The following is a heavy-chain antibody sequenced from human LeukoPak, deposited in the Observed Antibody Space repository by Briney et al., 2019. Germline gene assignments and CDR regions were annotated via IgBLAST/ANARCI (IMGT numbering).Heavy chain of an antibody. CDR3: ARAACSSTSCYAGYYYGMDV. J-gene: IGHJ6*02. Sequence: SETLSLTCTVSGDSISSGGSYWSRTRQHPGEGLEWIGYIYYSGTTNYNPSLKSRVTISVDTSKNQFSLKLSSVTAADTAVYYCARAACSSTSCYAGYYYGMDVWGQGTTVTVSS. D-gene: IGHD2-2*01. CDR2: IYYSGTT. CDR1: GDSISSGGSY. V-gene: IGHV4-31*03.